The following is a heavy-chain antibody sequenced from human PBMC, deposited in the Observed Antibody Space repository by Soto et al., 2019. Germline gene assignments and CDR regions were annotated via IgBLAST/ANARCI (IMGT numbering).Heavy chain of an antibody. D-gene: IGHD6-13*01. V-gene: IGHV3-11*06. Sequence: GGSLRLSCAASGFTFSDYYMSWIRQAPGKGLEWVSYISSSSSYTNYADSVKGRFTISRDNAKNSLYLQMNSLRAEDTAVYYCARFGIAAAGNNYWGQGTLVTVSS. CDR2: ISSSSSYT. CDR1: GFTFSDYY. J-gene: IGHJ4*02. CDR3: ARFGIAAAGNNY.